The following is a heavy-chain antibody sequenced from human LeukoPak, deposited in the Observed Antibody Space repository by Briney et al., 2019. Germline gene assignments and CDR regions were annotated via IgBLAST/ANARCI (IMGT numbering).Heavy chain of an antibody. CDR3: ARDSGDIVVVAAATPLDY. CDR2: INSDGSST. Sequence: GGSLRLSCAASGFTFSSYWMHWVRQAPGKGLVWVSRINSDGSSTSYADSVKGRFTISRDNAKNTLYLQMNSLRAEDTAVYYCARDSGDIVVVAAATPLDYWGQGTLVTVSS. CDR1: GFTFSSYW. J-gene: IGHJ4*02. V-gene: IGHV3-74*01. D-gene: IGHD2-15*01.